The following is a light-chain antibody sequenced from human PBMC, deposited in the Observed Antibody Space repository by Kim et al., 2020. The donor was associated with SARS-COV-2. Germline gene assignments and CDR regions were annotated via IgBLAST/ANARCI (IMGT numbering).Light chain of an antibody. CDR1: NRGSER. V-gene: IGLV3-21*04. Sequence: GKEERITGRGNNRGSERVHRYQLKAGQAPVLVIYYDSDRPSGITERFSGSNSGNTATLTISRVEAGDEADYYCQVWDSSSDHPGVVFGGGTQLTVL. CDR3: QVWDSSSDHPGVV. J-gene: IGLJ2*01. CDR2: YDS.